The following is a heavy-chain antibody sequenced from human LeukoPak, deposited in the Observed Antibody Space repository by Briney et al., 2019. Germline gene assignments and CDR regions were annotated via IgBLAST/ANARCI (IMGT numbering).Heavy chain of an antibody. Sequence: SETLFLTCTVSGGSISGNYYWGWIRQPPGKGLEWIASIFYSGESNKSPSLKNRVTVSVDTSKNQFFLKLTSVTVADTAVYFCARLGDVEVNGGTLDYWGRGTLVTVSS. J-gene: IGHJ4*02. CDR3: ARLGDVEVNGGTLDY. CDR1: GGSISGNYY. D-gene: IGHD3-16*01. CDR2: IFYSGES. V-gene: IGHV4-39*01.